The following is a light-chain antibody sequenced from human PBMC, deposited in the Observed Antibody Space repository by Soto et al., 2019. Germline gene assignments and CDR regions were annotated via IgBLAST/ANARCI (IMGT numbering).Light chain of an antibody. Sequence: EIVMTQSPATLSVSPGERATLSCRASQSVGSNLAWYQQKPGQAPRLLIYCASTRATGIPARFSGSGSGTEFTLTISSLQSEDFAVYYCQQEVTFGPGTKVDI. J-gene: IGKJ3*01. CDR2: CAS. CDR1: QSVGSN. CDR3: QQEVT. V-gene: IGKV3-15*01.